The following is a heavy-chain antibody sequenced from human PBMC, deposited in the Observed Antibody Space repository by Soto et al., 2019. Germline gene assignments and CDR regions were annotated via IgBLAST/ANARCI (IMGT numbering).Heavy chain of an antibody. CDR2: IYYSGST. CDR1: GGSISSYY. Sequence: SETLSLTCTVSGGSISSYYWSWIRQPPGKGLEWIGYIYYSGSTNYNPSLKSRVTISVDTSKNQFSLKLSSVTAADTAVYYCARRQSSGAHFDYWGQGTLVTVSS. CDR3: ARRQSSGAHFDY. J-gene: IGHJ4*02. D-gene: IGHD2-15*01. V-gene: IGHV4-59*08.